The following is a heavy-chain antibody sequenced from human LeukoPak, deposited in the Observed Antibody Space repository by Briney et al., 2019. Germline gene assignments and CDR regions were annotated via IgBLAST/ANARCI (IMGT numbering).Heavy chain of an antibody. CDR3: ARGKYQLLYRYFQH. J-gene: IGHJ1*01. D-gene: IGHD2-2*02. V-gene: IGHV4-39*07. Sequence: PSETLSLTCSVSGGSISSSTYHWAWIRQPPGKGLEWIGSIHYSGSTYYNPSLKSRVTISVDTSKNQFSLKLSSVTAADTAVYYCARGKYQLLYRYFQHWGQGTLVTVSS. CDR1: GGSISSSTYH. CDR2: IHYSGST.